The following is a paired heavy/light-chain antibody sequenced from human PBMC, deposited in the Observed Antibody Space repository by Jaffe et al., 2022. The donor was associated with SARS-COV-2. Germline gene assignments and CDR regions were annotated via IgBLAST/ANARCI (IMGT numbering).Light chain of an antibody. Sequence: DIQMTQSPSTLSASVGDRVTITCRASQSISDWLAWYQQQPGKAPKLLIYKASSLESGVPSRFSGSRAGTEFTLTISSLQPEDFATYYCQQYNSLWTFGQGTKVE. V-gene: IGKV1-5*03. CDR2: KAS. CDR1: QSISDW. J-gene: IGKJ1*01. CDR3: QQYNSLWT.
Heavy chain of an antibody. CDR3: AREAGYGSESHYNGGTFDY. Sequence: QVQLVESGGGVVRPGGSLRLSCAASGFAFSSHPLHWVRRTPGKGLEWVAVITFDENNKHYADSVKGRFTISRDNSKNMVYLQMNSLTAEDTGVYHCAREAGYGSESHYNGGTFDYWGQGTLVTVSS. J-gene: IGHJ4*02. V-gene: IGHV3-30*04. CDR2: ITFDENNK. D-gene: IGHD3-10*01. CDR1: GFAFSSHP.